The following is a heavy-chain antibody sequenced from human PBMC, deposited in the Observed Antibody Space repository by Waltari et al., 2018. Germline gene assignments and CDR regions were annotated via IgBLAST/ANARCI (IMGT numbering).Heavy chain of an antibody. D-gene: IGHD1-26*01. CDR2: IKYSGGDST. J-gene: IGHJ3*02. V-gene: IGHV3-23*01. CDR3: AKAVQWELVRIAFDI. Sequence: EVQLLESGGGLVQTGGSLRRSCAASGFTFSSYDMSWVRQAPGKGLEWVSSIKYSGGDSTYYADSVKGRCTISRDNSKNTLYLQMNSLRAEDTAVYYCAKAVQWELVRIAFDIWGQGTMVTVSS. CDR1: GFTFSSYD.